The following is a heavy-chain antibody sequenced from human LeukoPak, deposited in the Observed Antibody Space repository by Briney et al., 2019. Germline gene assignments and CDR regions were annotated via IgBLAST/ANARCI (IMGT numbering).Heavy chain of an antibody. J-gene: IGHJ4*02. V-gene: IGHV3-23*01. CDR1: GFTFSSYA. CDR3: AKASTYYYDSSGYGDY. D-gene: IGHD3-22*01. Sequence: GGSLRLSCAASGFTFSSYAMSWVRQAPGKGLEWVSATSGSGGSTYYADSVKGRFTISRDNSKNTLYLQMNSLRAEDTAVYYCAKASTYYYDSSGYGDYWGQGTLVTVSS. CDR2: TSGSGGST.